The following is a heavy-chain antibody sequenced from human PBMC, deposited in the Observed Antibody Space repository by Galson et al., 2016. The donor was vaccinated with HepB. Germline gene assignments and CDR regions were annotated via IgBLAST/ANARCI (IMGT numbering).Heavy chain of an antibody. Sequence: SETLSLTCAVSGDSVSGTNWWGWVRQPPGQGLEFIGEISRRESPNYSPSLKSRVTMSVDKSKNQFSLTLTSVTAADTAVYYCVRILVGFQGMDVWGQGTTVTVSS. CDR2: ISRRESP. D-gene: IGHD3-3*02. J-gene: IGHJ6*02. CDR3: VRILVGFQGMDV. V-gene: IGHV4-4*02. CDR1: GDSVSGTNW.